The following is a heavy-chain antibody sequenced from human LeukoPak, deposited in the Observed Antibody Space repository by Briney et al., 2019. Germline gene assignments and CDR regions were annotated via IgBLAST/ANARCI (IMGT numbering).Heavy chain of an antibody. J-gene: IGHJ3*02. Sequence: GASVKVSCKASGYTFTSYGISWVRQAPGQGLEWMGWISAYNGNTNYAQKLQGRVTMTTDTSTSTAYMELRSLRSDDTAVYYCATNDEGYYYDSSGEDASDIWGQGTMVTVSS. CDR1: GYTFTSYG. CDR2: ISAYNGNT. CDR3: ATNDEGYYYDSSGEDASDI. V-gene: IGHV1-18*01. D-gene: IGHD3-22*01.